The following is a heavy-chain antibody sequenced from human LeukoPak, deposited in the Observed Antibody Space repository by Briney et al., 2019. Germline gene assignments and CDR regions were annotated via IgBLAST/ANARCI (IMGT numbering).Heavy chain of an antibody. CDR1: GFTFSSYA. Sequence: PGGSLRLSCAASGFTFSSYAMSWVRQAPGKGLEWVSAISGSGGSTYYADSVKGRFTISRDNSKNTLYLQMNSLRAEDTAVYYCAKGGGITIFGVVIAHFDYWGQGTLVTVSS. CDR3: AKGGGITIFGVVIAHFDY. V-gene: IGHV3-23*01. CDR2: ISGSGGST. J-gene: IGHJ4*02. D-gene: IGHD3-3*01.